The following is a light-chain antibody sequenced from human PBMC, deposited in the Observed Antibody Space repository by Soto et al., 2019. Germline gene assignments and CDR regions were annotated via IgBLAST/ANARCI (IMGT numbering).Light chain of an antibody. J-gene: IGKJ2*01. CDR2: GAS. CDR3: QQYDQWYT. Sequence: EIVMPQSPATLSVSLGERATLSCRASQSVSTNLAWYQQKPGQAPRLLIHGASARATGIPARFSGSGSGTEFTLTISSLQSDDCAVYYCQQYDQWYTFGQGTKLEI. V-gene: IGKV3-15*01. CDR1: QSVSTN.